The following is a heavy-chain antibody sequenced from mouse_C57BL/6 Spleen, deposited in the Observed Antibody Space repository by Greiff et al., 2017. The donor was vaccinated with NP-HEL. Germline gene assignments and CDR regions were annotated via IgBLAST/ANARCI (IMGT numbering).Heavy chain of an antibody. CDR3: AREDYGYALDY. J-gene: IGHJ4*01. V-gene: IGHV1-82*01. CDR1: GYAFSSSW. D-gene: IGHD2-4*01. Sequence: QVQLQQSGPELVKPGASVKISCKASGYAFSSSWMNWVKQRPGKGLEWIGRIYPGDGDTNYNGKFKGKATLTADKSSSTAYMQLSSLTSEDSAVYFYAREDYGYALDYWGQGTSVTVSS. CDR2: IYPGDGDT.